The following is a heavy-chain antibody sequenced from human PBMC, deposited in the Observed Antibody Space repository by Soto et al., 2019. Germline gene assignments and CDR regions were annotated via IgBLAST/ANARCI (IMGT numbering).Heavy chain of an antibody. CDR3: ARGSGYSYGFDY. V-gene: IGHV4-30-2*01. D-gene: IGHD5-18*01. CDR2: IYHSGST. Sequence: SETLSLTCAVSGGSISSGGYSWSWIRQPPGKGLEWIGYIYHSGSTYYNPSLKSRVTISVDRSKNQFSLKLSSVTAADTAVYYCARGSGYSYGFDYWGQGTLVTVSS. J-gene: IGHJ4*02. CDR1: GGSISSGGYS.